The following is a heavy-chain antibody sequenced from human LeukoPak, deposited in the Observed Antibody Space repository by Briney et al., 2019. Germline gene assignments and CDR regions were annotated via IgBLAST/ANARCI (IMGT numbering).Heavy chain of an antibody. CDR1: GFTFSSYW. J-gene: IGHJ4*02. D-gene: IGHD2-15*01. CDR2: IKQDGSEK. V-gene: IGHV3-7*01. CDR3: ARDGEYCSGGSCYADY. Sequence: GGSLGLSCAASGFTFSSYWMSWVRQAPGKGLEWVANIKQDGSEKYYVDSVKGRFTISRDNAKNSLYLQMNSLRAEDTAVYYCARDGEYCSGGSCYADYWGQGTLVTVSS.